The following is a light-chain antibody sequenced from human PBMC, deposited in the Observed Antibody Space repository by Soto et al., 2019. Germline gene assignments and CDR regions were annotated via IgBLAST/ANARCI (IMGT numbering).Light chain of an antibody. CDR1: SSDVGYYNF. V-gene: IGLV2-8*01. CDR2: DVD. Sequence: QSALTQPPSASGSPGQSVTIFCTGTSSDVGYYNFVSWYQQHPGKAPKLMICDVDKRPSGVPDRFSGSKSGNTASLTVSGLQAEDEADYYCSSYAGTNNLLFGGGTQLTVL. CDR3: SSYAGTNNLL. J-gene: IGLJ2*01.